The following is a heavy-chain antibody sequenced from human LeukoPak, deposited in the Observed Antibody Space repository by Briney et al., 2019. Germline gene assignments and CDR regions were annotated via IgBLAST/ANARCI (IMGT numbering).Heavy chain of an antibody. CDR1: GDSMNSYY. Sequence: PSETLSLTCSVSGDSMNSYYWTWIREPPGKGLEWIGYSFYSGSTNYNPSLKSRINISVDTSKKQFSLKLNSVTAADTAVYYCARQYGSSGSPLDYWGQGTLVTVSS. D-gene: IGHD3-22*01. CDR2: SFYSGST. J-gene: IGHJ4*02. V-gene: IGHV4-59*01. CDR3: ARQYGSSGSPLDY.